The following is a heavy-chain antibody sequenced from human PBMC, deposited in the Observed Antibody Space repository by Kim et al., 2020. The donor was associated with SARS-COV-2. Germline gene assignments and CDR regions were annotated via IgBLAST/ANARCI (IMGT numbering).Heavy chain of an antibody. D-gene: IGHD4-17*01. CDR3: TLDTGDYGGDFDY. V-gene: IGHV3-15*01. J-gene: IGHJ4*02. Sequence: YAAPVKGRFTISRDDSKNTLYLQMNSLKTEDTAVYYCTLDTGDYGGDFDYWGQGTLVTVSS.